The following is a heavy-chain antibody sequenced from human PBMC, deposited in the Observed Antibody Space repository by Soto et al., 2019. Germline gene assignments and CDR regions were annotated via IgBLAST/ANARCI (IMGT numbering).Heavy chain of an antibody. CDR1: GFTFSSYA. J-gene: IGHJ4*02. CDR3: AKDPLDFPFQFDY. V-gene: IGHV3-23*01. D-gene: IGHD2-2*03. Sequence: AGGSLRLSCAASGFTFSSYAMSWVRQAPGKGLEWVSAISGSGGSTYYADSVKGRFTISRDNSKNTLYLQMNSLRAEDTAVYYCAKDPLDFPFQFDYWGQGTLVTVSS. CDR2: ISGSGGST.